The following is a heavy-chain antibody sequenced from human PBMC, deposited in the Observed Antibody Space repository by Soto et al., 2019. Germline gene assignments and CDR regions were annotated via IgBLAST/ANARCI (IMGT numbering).Heavy chain of an antibody. CDR3: ARESRVATSPAGY. D-gene: IGHD5-12*01. J-gene: IGHJ4*02. CDR2: IKQDGSGK. CDR1: GFTFSSYW. V-gene: IGHV3-7*01. Sequence: HPGGSLRLSCAASGFTFSSYWMSWVRQAPGKGLEWVANIKQDGSGKYYVDSVKGRFTISRDNAKNSLYLQMNSLRAEDTAVYYCARESRVATSPAGYWGQGTLVTVSS.